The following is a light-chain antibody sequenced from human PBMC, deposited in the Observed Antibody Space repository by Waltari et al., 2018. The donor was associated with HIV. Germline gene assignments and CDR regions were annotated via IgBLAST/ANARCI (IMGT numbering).Light chain of an antibody. V-gene: IGLV2-11*01. J-gene: IGLJ1*01. CDR3: CSYAGSYSYV. CDR1: SSDVGGYKY. CDR2: DVS. Sequence: QSALTQPRSVSRSPGQSVTISCTGRSSDVGGYKYVSWYEQDPGKAPKLMIYDVSKRPSGVPDRFSGSKSGNTASLTISGLQAEDEADYYCCSYAGSYSYVFGTGTKVTVL.